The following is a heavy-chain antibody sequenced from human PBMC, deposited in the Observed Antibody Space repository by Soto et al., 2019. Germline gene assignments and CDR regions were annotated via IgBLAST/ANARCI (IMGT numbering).Heavy chain of an antibody. J-gene: IGHJ6*02. D-gene: IGHD4-17*01. CDR1: GGSISSYY. V-gene: IGHV4-59*01. CDR2: IYYSGST. Sequence: QVQLQESGPGLVKPSETLSLTCTVSGGSISSYYWSWIRQPPGKGLEWIGYIYYSGSTNYNPSLKSRVTISVDTSKNQFPLKLSSVTAADTAVYYCARGFHDYGDLAYYYYYYGMDVWGQGTTVTVSS. CDR3: ARGFHDYGDLAYYYYYYGMDV.